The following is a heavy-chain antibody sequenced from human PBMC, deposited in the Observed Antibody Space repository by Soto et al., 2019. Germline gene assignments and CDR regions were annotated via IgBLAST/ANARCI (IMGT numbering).Heavy chain of an antibody. J-gene: IGHJ4*02. CDR1: GASVSSNTAA. D-gene: IGHD6-19*01. Sequence: SQTLTLTCAISGASVSSNTAAWHLIRSSPARGLEWLGRTYYRSNWRHDYAVSVKSRITVNPDTSKNHFSLQLNSVTPDDTAVYYCARGVAGSGFDLWGQGTLVTVSS. CDR2: TYYRSNWRH. CDR3: ARGVAGSGFDL. V-gene: IGHV6-1*01.